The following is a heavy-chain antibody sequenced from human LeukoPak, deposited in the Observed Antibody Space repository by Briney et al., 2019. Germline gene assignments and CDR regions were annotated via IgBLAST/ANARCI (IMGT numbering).Heavy chain of an antibody. D-gene: IGHD3-3*01. CDR2: INRSGST. V-gene: IGHV4-34*01. CDR3: ARSNDFWSGYSYYFDY. CDR1: GASFSDYY. J-gene: IGHJ4*02. Sequence: PSETLSLTCVVYGASFSDYYWTWIRQPPGKGLEWIGEINRSGSTNYNPSLKSRVTLSVDTSKKQFSLNLNSVTAADTAVYYCARSNDFWSGYSYYFDYWGQGTLVTVSS.